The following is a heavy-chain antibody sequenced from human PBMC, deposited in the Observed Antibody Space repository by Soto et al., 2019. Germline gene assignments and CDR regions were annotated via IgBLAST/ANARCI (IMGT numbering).Heavy chain of an antibody. Sequence: SETLSLTCAVSGGSISSSNWWSWVRQPPGKGLEWIGYIYYSGSTNYNPSLKSRVTISVDTSKNQFSLKLSSVTAADTAVYYCARGMTTVTTLDYWGQGTLVTVSS. D-gene: IGHD4-4*01. CDR2: IYYSGST. CDR1: GGSISSSNW. CDR3: ARGMTTVTTLDY. V-gene: IGHV4-4*02. J-gene: IGHJ4*02.